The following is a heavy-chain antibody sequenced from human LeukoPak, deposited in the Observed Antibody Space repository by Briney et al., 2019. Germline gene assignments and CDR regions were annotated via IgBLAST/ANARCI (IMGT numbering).Heavy chain of an antibody. CDR2: ISGSGGST. CDR3: AKRGYTGSAIYYYYYMDV. Sequence: GGSLRFSCAASGFGFSSYGMSWVRQAPGKGLEWVSGISGSGGSTYYADSVKGRFTISRDNSKNTLYVQMNSLRAEDTAVYFCAKRGYTGSAIYYYYYMDVWGKGTTVTVSS. CDR1: GFGFSSYG. J-gene: IGHJ6*03. V-gene: IGHV3-23*01. D-gene: IGHD5-12*01.